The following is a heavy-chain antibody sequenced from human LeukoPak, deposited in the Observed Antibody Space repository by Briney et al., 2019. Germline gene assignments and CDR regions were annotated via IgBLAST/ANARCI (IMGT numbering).Heavy chain of an antibody. CDR1: GYSISSGYY. Sequence: SETLSLTCTVSGYSISSGYYWGWIRQAPGKGLEWIGSIYHSGTIKYNPSLKSRVTISIDTSKNKFSLKLSPVTAADTAVYYCARDWGYCINGVCYAFDYWGQGTLVTVSS. J-gene: IGHJ4*02. V-gene: IGHV4-38-2*02. D-gene: IGHD2-8*01. CDR2: IYHSGTI. CDR3: ARDWGYCINGVCYAFDY.